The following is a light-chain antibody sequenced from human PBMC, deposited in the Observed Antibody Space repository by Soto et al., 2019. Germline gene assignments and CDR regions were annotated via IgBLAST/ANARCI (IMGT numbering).Light chain of an antibody. CDR3: CSYAGTHTFVI. J-gene: IGLJ2*01. V-gene: IGLV2-11*01. CDR2: DVS. CDR1: SSDLGGYNF. Sequence: QSALTQPRSVSGSPGQSLTISCTGTSSDLGGYNFVSWYQQHPGKAPKLMIFDVSARPSGVPDRFSGSKSGNTASLTISGLQAEDEADYYCCSYAGTHTFVIFGAGTKLTVL.